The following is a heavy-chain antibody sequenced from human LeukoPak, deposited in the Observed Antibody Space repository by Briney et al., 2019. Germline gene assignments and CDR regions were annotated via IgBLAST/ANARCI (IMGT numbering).Heavy chain of an antibody. CDR2: ISSSSSTI. CDR3: ARDSARGTGGYKPDY. Sequence: GGSLRLSCAASGFTFSGYSMNWVRQAPGKGLEWVSYISSSSSTIYYADSVKGRFTISRDNAKNSLYLQMNSLRAEDTAVYYRARDSARGTGGYKPDYWGQGTLVTVSS. J-gene: IGHJ4*02. D-gene: IGHD5-24*01. CDR1: GFTFSGYS. V-gene: IGHV3-48*04.